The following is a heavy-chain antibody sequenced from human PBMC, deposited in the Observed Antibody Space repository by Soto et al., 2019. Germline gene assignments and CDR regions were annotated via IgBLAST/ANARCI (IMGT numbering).Heavy chain of an antibody. V-gene: IGHV1-18*01. CDR3: AREPGTLDYDFWSGNNYYYYGMDV. CDR1: GYTFTSYG. CDR2: ISAYNGNT. Sequence: GASVKVSCKASGYTFTSYGINWVRQAPGQGLEWMGWISAYNGNTNYAQKLQGRVTMTTDTSTRTAYMELRSLRSDDTAVYYCAREPGTLDYDFWSGNNYYYYGMDVWGQGTTVTVSS. J-gene: IGHJ6*02. D-gene: IGHD3-3*01.